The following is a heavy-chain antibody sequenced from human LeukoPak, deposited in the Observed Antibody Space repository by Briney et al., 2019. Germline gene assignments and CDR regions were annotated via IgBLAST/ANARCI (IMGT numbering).Heavy chain of an antibody. D-gene: IGHD3-3*01. CDR3: ARGYDFWSGPLYYYYYYMDV. J-gene: IGHJ6*03. CDR1: GGSISSGGYY. Sequence: SETLSLTCTVSGGSISSGGYYWSWIRQHPGKGLEWIGYIYYSGSTYYNPSLKSRVTISVDTSKNLFSLKLSSVTAADTAVYYCARGYDFWSGPLYYYYYYMDVWGKGTTVTVSS. V-gene: IGHV4-31*03. CDR2: IYYSGST.